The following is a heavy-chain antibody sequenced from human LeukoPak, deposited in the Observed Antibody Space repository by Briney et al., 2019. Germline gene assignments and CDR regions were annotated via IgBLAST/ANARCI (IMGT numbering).Heavy chain of an antibody. CDR1: GFTFSNYW. D-gene: IGHD5-24*01. CDR2: IKQDGSEK. CDR3: ARARGTGPYFDY. Sequence: RPGGSLRLSCAASGFTFSNYWMSWVRQAPGKGLEWVAKIKQDGSEKYYVDSVKGRFTISRDNAKNSLYLQMNSLRAEDTAVYYCARARGTGPYFDYWGQGTLVTVPS. J-gene: IGHJ4*02. V-gene: IGHV3-7*01.